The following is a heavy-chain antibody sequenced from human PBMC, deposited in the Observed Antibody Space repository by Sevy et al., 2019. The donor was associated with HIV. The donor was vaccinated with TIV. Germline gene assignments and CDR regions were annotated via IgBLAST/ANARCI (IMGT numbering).Heavy chain of an antibody. CDR2: ISPFNGDT. Sequence: ASVKVSCEASGYTFTNYRIYWVRQAPGQGLEWMGWISPFNGDTNYVQKLQGRVTMITDTYTSTAYMELRSLRSDDTAVYYCARAYCSGGSCYSLAYWGQGTLVTVSS. V-gene: IGHV1-18*01. CDR1: GYTFTNYR. CDR3: ARAYCSGGSCYSLAY. D-gene: IGHD2-15*01. J-gene: IGHJ4*02.